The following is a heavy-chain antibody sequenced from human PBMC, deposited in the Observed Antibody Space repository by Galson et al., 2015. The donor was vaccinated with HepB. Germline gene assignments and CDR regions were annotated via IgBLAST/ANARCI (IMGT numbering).Heavy chain of an antibody. CDR2: INAGNGNT. CDR1: GYIFTAYS. Sequence: SVKVSCKASGYIFTAYSMHWVRQDPGQRLEWMGWINAGNGNTKYSQKSQGRVTFSRDTSASTAYMELSSLRSEDTAVYYCARGDQGYYDNSGYYWGQGTLVTVSS. D-gene: IGHD3-22*01. V-gene: IGHV1-3*01. CDR3: ARGDQGYYDNSGYY. J-gene: IGHJ4*02.